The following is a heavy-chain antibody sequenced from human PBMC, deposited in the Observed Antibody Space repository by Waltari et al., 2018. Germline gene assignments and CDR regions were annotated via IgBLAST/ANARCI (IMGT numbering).Heavy chain of an antibody. CDR2: ISYDGSNN. CDR3: ASLAAAGIY. Sequence: QVQLVESGGGVVQPGRSLRLSCAASGLTFSSYAMHWVRQAPGKGLEGVAVISYDGSNNYYADSVKGRFTISRDNSKNTLYLQMNSLRAEDTAVYYCASLAAAGIYWGQGTLVTVSS. J-gene: IGHJ4*02. V-gene: IGHV3-30*01. D-gene: IGHD6-13*01. CDR1: GLTFSSYA.